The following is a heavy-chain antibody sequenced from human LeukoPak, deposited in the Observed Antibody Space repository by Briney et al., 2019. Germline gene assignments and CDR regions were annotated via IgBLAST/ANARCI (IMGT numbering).Heavy chain of an antibody. J-gene: IGHJ4*02. Sequence: GGSLRLSCAASGFTFSSYAMHWVRQAPGKGLEWVSAISGSGGSTYYADSVKGRFTVSRDNSKNTLYLQMNSLRAEDTAVYYCAKGSRWELQSKFDYWGQGTLVTVSS. V-gene: IGHV3-23*01. CDR3: AKGSRWELQSKFDY. D-gene: IGHD1-26*01. CDR1: GFTFSSYA. CDR2: ISGSGGST.